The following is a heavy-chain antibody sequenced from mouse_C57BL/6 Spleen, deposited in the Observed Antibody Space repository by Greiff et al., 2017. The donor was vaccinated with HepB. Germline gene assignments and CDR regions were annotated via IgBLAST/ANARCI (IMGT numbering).Heavy chain of an antibody. CDR3: ALYDYDAGFAY. D-gene: IGHD2-4*01. CDR1: GYTFTSYG. J-gene: IGHJ3*01. V-gene: IGHV1-81*01. CDR2: IYPRSGNN. Sequence: VQLQQSGAELARPGASVKLSCKASGYTFTSYGISWVKQRTGQGLEWIGEIYPRSGNNYYNEKFKGKATLTADKSSSTAYMELRSLTSEDSAVYVCALYDYDAGFAYGGQGTLVTVSA.